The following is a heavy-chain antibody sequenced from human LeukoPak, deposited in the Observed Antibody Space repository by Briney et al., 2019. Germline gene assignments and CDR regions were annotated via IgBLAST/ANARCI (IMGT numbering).Heavy chain of an antibody. D-gene: IGHD2-15*01. CDR2: KYARGNS. CDR3: ARGRYCSADICTGGDSFDI. CDR1: GGSISNYY. V-gene: IGHV4-4*07. Sequence: SETLSLTCTVSGGSISNYYWSWIRQPAGKGLEWVGRKYARGNSNYNPPLQSRVTMSVDTSKNQFSLKLRSVTAADTAVYYCARGRYCSADICTGGDSFDIWGQGTVVSVSS. J-gene: IGHJ3*02.